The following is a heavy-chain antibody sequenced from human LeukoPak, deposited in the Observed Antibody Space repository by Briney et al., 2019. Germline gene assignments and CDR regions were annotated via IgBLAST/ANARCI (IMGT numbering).Heavy chain of an antibody. V-gene: IGHV1-46*01. CDR1: GFTLSSFY. D-gene: IGHD6-19*01. J-gene: IGHJ4*02. CDR3: ARGGVAVPGRLGY. Sequence: GASVKVSCKASGFTLSSFYMHWLRQAPGQGPEWMGIFNTAGNTGYAQKLQGRVTMTTDTSTSTAYMELRSLRSDDTAVYYCARGGVAVPGRLGYWGQGTLVTVSS. CDR2: FNTAGNT.